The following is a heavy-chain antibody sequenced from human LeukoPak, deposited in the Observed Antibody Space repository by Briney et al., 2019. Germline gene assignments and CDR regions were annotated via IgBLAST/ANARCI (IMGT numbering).Heavy chain of an antibody. CDR3: AKDSGTGIALDY. CDR2: ISWDGGST. J-gene: IGHJ4*02. CDR1: GFTFDDYA. V-gene: IGHV3-43D*03. D-gene: IGHD6-13*01. Sequence: GGSLRLSCAASGFTFDDYAMHWVRQAPGKGLEWVSLISWDGGSTYYADSVKGRFNISRDNSKNSLYLQMNSLRAEDTALYYCAKDSGTGIALDYWGQGTLVTVSS.